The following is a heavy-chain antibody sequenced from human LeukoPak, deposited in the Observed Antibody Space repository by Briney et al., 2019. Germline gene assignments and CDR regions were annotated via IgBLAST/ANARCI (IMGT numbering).Heavy chain of an antibody. CDR3: TKARYPIVVVPAAMDY. V-gene: IGHV1-69*05. D-gene: IGHD2-2*01. Sequence: SVKVSCKASGGTFSSYAISWVRQAPGQGLEWMGGIIPIFGTANYAQKFQGRVTITTDESTSTAYMELSSLRSEDTAVYYCTKARYPIVVVPAAMDYWGQGTLVTVSS. J-gene: IGHJ4*02. CDR1: GGTFSSYA. CDR2: IIPIFGTA.